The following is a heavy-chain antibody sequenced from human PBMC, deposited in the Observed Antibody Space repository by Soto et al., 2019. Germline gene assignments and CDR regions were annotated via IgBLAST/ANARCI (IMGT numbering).Heavy chain of an antibody. V-gene: IGHV3-23*01. CDR3: ARGTKIVVPAGSYYYYYYMDV. J-gene: IGHJ6*03. D-gene: IGHD2-2*01. Sequence: GGSLRLSCAASGFTFSSYAMSWVRQAPGKGLEWVSAISGSGGSTYYADSVKGRFTISRDNSKNMLYLQMNSLRAEDTAVYYCARGTKIVVPAGSYYYYYYMDVWGKGTTVTVSS. CDR2: ISGSGGST. CDR1: GFTFSSYA.